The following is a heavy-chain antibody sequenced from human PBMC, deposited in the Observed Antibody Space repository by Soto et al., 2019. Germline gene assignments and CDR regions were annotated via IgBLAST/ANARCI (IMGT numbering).Heavy chain of an antibody. CDR1: GGSISSGGYS. V-gene: IGHV4-30-2*01. CDR2: IYHSGST. CDR3: ARAKGHDYGVVSGVDY. J-gene: IGHJ4*02. D-gene: IGHD4-17*01. Sequence: SETLSLTCAVSGGSISSGGYSWSWIRQPPGKGLEWIGYIYHSGSTYYNPSLKSRVTISVDRSKNQFSLKLSSVTAADTAVYYCARAKGHDYGVVSGVDYWGQGTLVTVSS.